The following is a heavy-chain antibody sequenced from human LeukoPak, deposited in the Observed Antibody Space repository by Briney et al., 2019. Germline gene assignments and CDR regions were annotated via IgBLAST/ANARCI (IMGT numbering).Heavy chain of an antibody. CDR1: GGSIRSGGYY. J-gene: IGHJ4*02. CDR3: AGFCGGDCYTSFDY. CDR2: IYYSGST. D-gene: IGHD2-21*01. V-gene: IGHV4-31*03. Sequence: SETLSLTCTVSGGSIRSGGYYWSWIRQHPGKGLEWIGYIYYSGSTYYNPSLKSRVTISVDTSKDQFSLKLSSVTAADTAVYYCAGFCGGDCYTSFDYWGQGTLVTVSS.